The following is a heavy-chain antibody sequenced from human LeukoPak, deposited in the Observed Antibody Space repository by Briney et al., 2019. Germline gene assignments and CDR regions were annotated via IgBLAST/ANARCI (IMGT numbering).Heavy chain of an antibody. CDR2: ISGSGGST. CDR1: GFTFSSYA. Sequence: GGSLRLSCAASGFTFSSYAMSWVRQAPGKGLEWVSAISGSGGSTYYADSAKGRFTISRDNSKHTLYLQMNSLRAEDTAVYYCAKDRYSYGNDKNDYWGQGTLVTVSS. J-gene: IGHJ4*02. V-gene: IGHV3-23*01. CDR3: AKDRYSYGNDKNDY. D-gene: IGHD5-18*01.